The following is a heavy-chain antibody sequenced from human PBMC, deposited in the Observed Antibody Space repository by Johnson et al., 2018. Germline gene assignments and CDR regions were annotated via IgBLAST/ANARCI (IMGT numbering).Heavy chain of an antibody. D-gene: IGHD3-16*01. Sequence: VQLQESGGGLVQPGESLRLSCTASGLTLNTYDIHWIRQAAGKGLEWLSYISGSGSTIYYADSLKGRFTVSTDTAKNAVSLRMNSRRDEDTAVYYYGRWGGNTESWGQGTRVTGSS. V-gene: IGHV3-48*02. CDR2: ISGSGSTI. J-gene: IGHJ3*01. CDR1: GLTLNTYD. CDR3: GRWGGNTES.